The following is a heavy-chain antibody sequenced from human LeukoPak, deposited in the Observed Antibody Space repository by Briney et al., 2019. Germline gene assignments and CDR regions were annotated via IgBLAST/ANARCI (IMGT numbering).Heavy chain of an antibody. J-gene: IGHJ4*02. CDR3: ARDYGSSWYNFDY. Sequence: PGRSLRLSCAASGFTFSSYAMHWVRQAPGKGLEWVAVISYDGSNKYYADSVKGRFTISRDNSKNTLYLQMNSLRAEDTAVYYCARDYGSSWYNFDYWGQGTLVTVSS. CDR1: GFTFSSYA. V-gene: IGHV3-30*04. D-gene: IGHD6-13*01. CDR2: ISYDGSNK.